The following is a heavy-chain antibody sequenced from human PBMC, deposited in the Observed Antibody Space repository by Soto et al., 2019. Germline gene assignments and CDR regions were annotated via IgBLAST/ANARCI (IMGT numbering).Heavy chain of an antibody. Sequence: EVQLVESGGGLVKPGGSLRLSCAASGFSFSSDSMGWVRQAPGKGLEWVSAISSSGSFMNYADSVKGRVTISRDNAKNSLCLQMSSLKDEDTAVYYCARDPPTGTTLDWVDSWGQGTLVTVSS. CDR2: ISSSGSFM. J-gene: IGHJ5*01. CDR1: GFSFSSDS. V-gene: IGHV3-21*01. D-gene: IGHD1-7*01. CDR3: ARDPPTGTTLDWVDS.